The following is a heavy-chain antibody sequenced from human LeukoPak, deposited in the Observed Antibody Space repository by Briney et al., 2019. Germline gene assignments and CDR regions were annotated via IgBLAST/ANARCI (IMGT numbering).Heavy chain of an antibody. Sequence: GGSLRLSCAASGFTFGSYAMSWVRQAPGKGLEWVSAISGSGGSTYYADSVKGRFTISRDNSKNTLYLQMNSLRAEDTAVYYCAKSSTAMVTSFDYGAREPWSPSPQ. J-gene: IGHJ4*02. CDR3: AKSSTAMVTSFDY. D-gene: IGHD5-18*01. CDR1: GFTFGSYA. CDR2: ISGSGGST. V-gene: IGHV3-23*01.